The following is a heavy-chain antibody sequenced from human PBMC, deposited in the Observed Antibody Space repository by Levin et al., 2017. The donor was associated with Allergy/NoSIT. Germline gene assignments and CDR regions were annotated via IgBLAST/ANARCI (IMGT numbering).Heavy chain of an antibody. CDR2: ISWNSHKI. CDR3: AKGAAAAGDLFDY. D-gene: IGHD6-13*01. CDR1: GFTFDDYA. Sequence: LSLTCAASGFTFDDYAMHWVRQAPGKGLEWVSSISWNSHKIDYADSVKGRFTISRDTAKNSLFLQMNSLTAEDTALYYCAKGAAAAGDLFDYWGQGTLVTVSS. V-gene: IGHV3-9*01. J-gene: IGHJ4*02.